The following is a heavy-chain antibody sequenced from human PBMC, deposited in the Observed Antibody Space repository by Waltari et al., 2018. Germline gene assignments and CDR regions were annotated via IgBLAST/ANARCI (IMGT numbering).Heavy chain of an antibody. V-gene: IGHV1-69*01. CDR2: IIPIFGTA. Sequence: QVQLVQSGAEVKKPGSSVKVSCKASGGTFSSYAISWVRQAPGQGLEWMGGIIPIFGTANYAQKFQGRVTITADESTSTAYMELSSLRSEDTVVYYCARDEKGGGDQGDYYYGMDVWGQGTTVTVSS. CDR1: GGTFSSYA. CDR3: ARDEKGGGDQGDYYYGMDV. D-gene: IGHD2-21*02. J-gene: IGHJ6*02.